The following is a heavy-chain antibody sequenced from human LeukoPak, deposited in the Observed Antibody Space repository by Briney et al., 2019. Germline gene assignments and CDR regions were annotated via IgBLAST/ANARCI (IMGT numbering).Heavy chain of an antibody. CDR2: IYWDDDK. Sequence: SGPTLVNPTQTLTLTCTFSGFSLSTSGVGVGWIRQPPGKALEWLALIYWDDDKRYSPSLKSRLTITKDTSKNQVVLTMTNMDPVDTATYYCAHRRRAGIGAYNWNDLTGGFDYWGQGTLVTVSS. CDR3: AHRRRAGIGAYNWNDLTGGFDY. J-gene: IGHJ4*02. D-gene: IGHD1-20*01. V-gene: IGHV2-5*02. CDR1: GFSLSTSGVG.